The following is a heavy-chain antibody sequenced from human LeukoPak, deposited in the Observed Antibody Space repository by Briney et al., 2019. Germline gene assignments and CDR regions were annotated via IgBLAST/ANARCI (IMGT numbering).Heavy chain of an antibody. CDR2: INPSGGST. CDR3: ARDPRYSSSWYAYNYYCYYMDV. D-gene: IGHD6-13*01. V-gene: IGHV1-46*01. Sequence: ASVKVSCKASGYTFTSYYMHWVRQAPEQGLEWMGIINPSGGSTSYAQKFQGRVTMTRDMSTSTVYMELSSLRSEDTAVYYCARDPRYSSSWYAYNYYCYYMDVWGKGTTVTVSS. CDR1: GYTFTSYY. J-gene: IGHJ6*03.